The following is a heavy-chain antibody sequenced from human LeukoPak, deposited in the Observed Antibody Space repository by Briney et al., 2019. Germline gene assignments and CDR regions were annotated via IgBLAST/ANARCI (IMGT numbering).Heavy chain of an antibody. Sequence: GGSLRLSCAASGFTFSSYAMSWVRQAPGKGLEWVSAISGSGGSTYYADSVKGRFTISRDNSKNTLYLQMNSLRAEDTAVYYCAKAGYYDFWSGYAGFDYWGQGTLVTVSS. V-gene: IGHV3-23*01. CDR3: AKAGYYDFWSGYAGFDY. CDR2: ISGSGGST. D-gene: IGHD3-3*01. J-gene: IGHJ4*02. CDR1: GFTFSSYA.